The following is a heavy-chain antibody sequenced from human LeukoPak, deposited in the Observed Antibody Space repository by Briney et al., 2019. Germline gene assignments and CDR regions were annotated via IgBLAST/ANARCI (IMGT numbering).Heavy chain of an antibody. V-gene: IGHV3-23*01. CDR1: GFTFSSYT. J-gene: IGHJ4*02. D-gene: IGHD7-27*01. CDR2: ITTSDGNT. CDR3: AKDGGLWVSAHWGDS. Sequence: GGSLRLSCAASGFTFSSYTMSWVRQAPGKGLEWVSTITTSDGNTYYANSVKGRFTVSRDNSKNTLYLQMNSLRAEDTAVYYCAKDGGLWVSAHWGDSWGRGTLVTVSS.